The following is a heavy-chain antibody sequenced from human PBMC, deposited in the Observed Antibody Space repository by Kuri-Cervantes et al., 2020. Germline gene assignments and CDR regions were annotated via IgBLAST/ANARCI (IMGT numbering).Heavy chain of an antibody. J-gene: IGHJ5*02. CDR3: ARKATGLRFLLDP. CDR1: GYSLSSTYN. V-gene: IGHV4-38-2*01. D-gene: IGHD3-3*01. Sequence: SQTLSLTCAVSGYSLSSTYNWGWIRQRTGKGREWIGSVYQSGSTFYNPSLKSRLTISVDTSKNQFSLKLSSVTATDTAVYYCARKATGLRFLLDPWGQGTLVTVSS. CDR2: VYQSGST.